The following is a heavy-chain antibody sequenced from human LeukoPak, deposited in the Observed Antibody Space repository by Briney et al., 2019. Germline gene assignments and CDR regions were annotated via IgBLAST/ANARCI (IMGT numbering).Heavy chain of an antibody. V-gene: IGHV3-7*01. CDR3: ARNGGYSSSWYYY. CDR1: GFTFSSYW. J-gene: IGHJ4*02. CDR2: IKQDGSEK. Sequence: GGSLRLSCAASGFTFSSYWMSWVRQAPGKGLEWVANIKQDGSEKYYVDSVKGRFTISRDNAKNSLYLQMNSLRAEDTAVYYCARNGGYSSSWYYYWGQGTLVTVSS. D-gene: IGHD6-13*01.